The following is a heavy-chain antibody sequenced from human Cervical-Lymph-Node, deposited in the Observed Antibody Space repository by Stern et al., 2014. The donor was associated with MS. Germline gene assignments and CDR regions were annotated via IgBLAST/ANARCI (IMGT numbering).Heavy chain of an antibody. CDR1: GGSTSSYY. V-gene: IGHV4-59*08. J-gene: IGHJ4*02. Sequence: VQLVESGPGLVKPSETLSLTCTVSGGSTSSYYWSWIRQPPGKGLEWIGYISSSGGTKYNPSLQRRVPISVDTSKNQFALNLSSVPAADAAVYYCARGYTTSSGRPDYWGQGTLVTVST. CDR2: ISSSGGT. D-gene: IGHD6-6*01. CDR3: ARGYTTSSGRPDY.